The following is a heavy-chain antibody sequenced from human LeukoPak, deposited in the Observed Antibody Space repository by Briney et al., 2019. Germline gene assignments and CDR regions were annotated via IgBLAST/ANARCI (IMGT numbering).Heavy chain of an antibody. V-gene: IGHV4-34*01. J-gene: IGHJ6*03. CDR1: GGSFSGYY. CDR2: INHSGST. CDR3: ARVARYYYYMDV. Sequence: SETLSLTCAVYGGSFSGYYWSWIRQPPGKGLGWIGEINHSGSTNYNPSLKSRVTISVDTSKNQFSLKLSSVTAADTAVYYCARVARYYYYMDVWGKGTTVTVSS.